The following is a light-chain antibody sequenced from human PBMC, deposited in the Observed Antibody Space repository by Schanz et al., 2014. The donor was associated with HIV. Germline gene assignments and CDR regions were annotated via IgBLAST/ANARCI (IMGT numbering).Light chain of an antibody. Sequence: QSVLTQPPSASGTPGQRVTISCSGSSSNIGSNYVYWYQQLPGTAPKLLNYRNNQRPSGVPDRFSGSKSGTSASLAITGLQPEDEADYYCQSFDGSLGGVVFGGGTKLTVL. CDR3: QSFDGSLGGVV. CDR1: SSNIGSNY. J-gene: IGLJ3*02. CDR2: RNN. V-gene: IGLV1-47*01.